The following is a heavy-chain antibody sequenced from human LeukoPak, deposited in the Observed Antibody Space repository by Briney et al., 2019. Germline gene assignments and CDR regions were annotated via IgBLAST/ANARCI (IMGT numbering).Heavy chain of an antibody. CDR1: GFTFSSYA. V-gene: IGHV3-23*01. Sequence: PGGSLRLSCAASGFTFSSYAMSWVRQAPGKGLEWVSAISGSGGSTYYADSVKGRFTISRDNSKNTLYLQMNSLRAEDTAVYYCAKAYTYYDFWSEMELFDYWGQGTLVTVSS. D-gene: IGHD3-3*01. CDR3: AKAYTYYDFWSEMELFDY. CDR2: ISGSGGST. J-gene: IGHJ4*02.